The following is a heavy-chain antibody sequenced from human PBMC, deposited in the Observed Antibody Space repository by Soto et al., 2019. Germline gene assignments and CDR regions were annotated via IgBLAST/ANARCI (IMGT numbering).Heavy chain of an antibody. CDR3: ARDLRRIAVGDYYYYGMDV. Sequence: KPSETLSLTCTVSGDSINNYYWNWIRRPPGGGLEWIANIYHSGSTNYNPSLKSRVSISIDTSRNQFSLRLTSVTAADAAVYYCARDLRRIAVGDYYYYGMDVWGQGTTVTVSS. V-gene: IGHV4-59*01. J-gene: IGHJ6*02. CDR1: GDSINNYY. D-gene: IGHD6-19*01. CDR2: IYHSGST.